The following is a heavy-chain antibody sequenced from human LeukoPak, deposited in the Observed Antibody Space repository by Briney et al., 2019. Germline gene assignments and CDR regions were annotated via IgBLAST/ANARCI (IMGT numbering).Heavy chain of an antibody. CDR3: ARRMGATYYFDY. Sequence: SETLSLTCTVSGGSISYYYWSWIRQPPGKGLESIGYIYYSGSTYYNPSLKSRVTISVDTSKNQFSLKLSSVTAADTAVYYCARRMGATYYFDYWGQGTLVTVSS. CDR2: IYYSGST. D-gene: IGHD1-26*01. J-gene: IGHJ4*02. CDR1: GGSISYYY. V-gene: IGHV4-59*04.